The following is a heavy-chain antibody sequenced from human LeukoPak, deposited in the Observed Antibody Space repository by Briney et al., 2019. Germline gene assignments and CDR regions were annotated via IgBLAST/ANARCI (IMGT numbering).Heavy chain of an antibody. J-gene: IGHJ3*02. CDR3: VREVYCSSTSCYRGHDAFDI. CDR1: GYTFTSYG. V-gene: IGHV1-18*01. CDR2: ISAYNGNT. D-gene: IGHD2-2*02. Sequence: ASVKVSCKASGYTFTSYGISWVRQAPGQGLEWMGWISAYNGNTNYAQKLQGRVTMTTGTSTSTAYMELRSLRSDDTAVYYCVREVYCSSTSCYRGHDAFDIWGQGTMVTVSS.